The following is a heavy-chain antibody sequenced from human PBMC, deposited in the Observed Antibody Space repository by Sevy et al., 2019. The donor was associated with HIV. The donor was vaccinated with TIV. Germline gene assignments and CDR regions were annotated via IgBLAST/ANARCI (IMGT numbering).Heavy chain of an antibody. Sequence: GGSLRLSCAVSGFSFDSYGMTWVRQAPGKGLEWVSGISGSGTRTYYADSVKGRFIISRDNSKNTLYLQMNSLRGEDTARYYFGKGGGGHYDPDEIGYYFYYYNMDVWGKGTTVTVSS. CDR2: ISGSGTRT. V-gene: IGHV3-23*01. J-gene: IGHJ6*03. CDR3: GKGGGGHYDPDEIGYYFYYYNMDV. CDR1: GFSFDSYG. D-gene: IGHD3-22*01.